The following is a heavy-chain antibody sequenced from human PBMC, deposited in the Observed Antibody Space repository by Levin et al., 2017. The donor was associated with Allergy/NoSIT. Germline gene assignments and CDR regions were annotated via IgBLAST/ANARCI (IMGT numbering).Heavy chain of an antibody. J-gene: IGHJ6*02. CDR3: TRHRGDYYHYGMDV. V-gene: IGHV3-73*01. CDR2: IRSKANSDAT. Sequence: GGSLRLSCAASGFSFSGSAMHWVRQASGKGLEWVGRIRSKANSDATEYTASVKGRFTISRDDSKNTAYLQMNSLKTEDTAVYYCTRHRGDYYHYGMDVWGQGTTVTVSS. CDR1: GFSFSGSA. D-gene: IGHD4-17*01.